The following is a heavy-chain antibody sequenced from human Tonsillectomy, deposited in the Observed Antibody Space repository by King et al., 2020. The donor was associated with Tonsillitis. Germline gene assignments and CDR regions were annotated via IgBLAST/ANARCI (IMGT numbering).Heavy chain of an antibody. CDR3: ARVQDFGSSWYSGPWALDV. CDR2: INAGNGNT. CDR1: GYTFTSYA. D-gene: IGHD6-13*01. J-gene: IGHJ3*01. V-gene: IGHV1-3*01. Sequence: QLVQSGAEVKKPGASVKVSCKASGYTFTSYAMHWVRQAPGQRLEWMGWINAGNGNTKYSQKFQGRVTITRDTSASTVNMELSSLRSEDTAVYYCARVQDFGSSWYSGPWALDVGGQGTMVTVSS.